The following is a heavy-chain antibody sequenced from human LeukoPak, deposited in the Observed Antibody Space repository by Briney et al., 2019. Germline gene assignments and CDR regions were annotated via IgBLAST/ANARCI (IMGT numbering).Heavy chain of an antibody. Sequence: GESLRISCKGSGCSFTSYWIGWVRRMPGKGLEWMGMIYPGDSDTRYSPSFQGQVTISADKSISTAYLQWSSLKASDTAMYYCARQWLESYYLDYWGQGTLVTVSS. D-gene: IGHD6-19*01. J-gene: IGHJ4*02. CDR2: IYPGDSDT. V-gene: IGHV5-51*01. CDR1: GCSFTSYW. CDR3: ARQWLESYYLDY.